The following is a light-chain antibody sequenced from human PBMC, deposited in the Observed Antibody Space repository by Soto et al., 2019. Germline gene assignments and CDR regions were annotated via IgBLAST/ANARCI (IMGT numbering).Light chain of an antibody. J-gene: IGLJ3*02. CDR2: GTT. V-gene: IGLV7-43*01. Sequence: QTVVTQEPSLTVSPGGTVTLTCASSTGAVTSDYYPNWLQQKPGQAPRALISGTTNTHSWTPARFSGSLLGGKAALTLSGVQPEDEADYYCLLYYGAAWVFGGGTKLTVL. CDR3: LLYYGAAWV. CDR1: TGAVTSDYY.